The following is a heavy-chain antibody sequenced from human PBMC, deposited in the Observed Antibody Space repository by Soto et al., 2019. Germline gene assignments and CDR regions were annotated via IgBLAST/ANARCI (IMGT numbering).Heavy chain of an antibody. CDR1: GYTFTSYG. CDR3: ARDLGGWPDY. V-gene: IGHV1-8*02. D-gene: IGHD2-15*01. Sequence: ASVKVSCKASGYTFTSYGISWVRQAPGQGLEWMGWMNPNSGNTGYAQKFQGRVTMTTNTSTSTAYMELSSLRSEDTAVYYCARDLGGWPDYWGQGTLVTVSS. CDR2: MNPNSGNT. J-gene: IGHJ4*02.